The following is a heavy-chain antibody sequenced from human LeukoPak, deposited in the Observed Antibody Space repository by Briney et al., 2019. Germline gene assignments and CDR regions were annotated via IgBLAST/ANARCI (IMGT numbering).Heavy chain of an antibody. V-gene: IGHV1-2*02. J-gene: IGHJ2*01. D-gene: IGHD7-27*01. CDR2: ISPNSGGT. Sequence: EASVKVSCKASGYTFTAYYIHWVRQAPGQGLEWMGWISPNSGGTDYAQKFQGRVTMTRDTSISTAYVELSSLTSDDTAVYYCAIQPWGSGNNWYFDLWGRGTLVTASS. CDR3: AIQPWGSGNNWYFDL. CDR1: GYTFTAYY.